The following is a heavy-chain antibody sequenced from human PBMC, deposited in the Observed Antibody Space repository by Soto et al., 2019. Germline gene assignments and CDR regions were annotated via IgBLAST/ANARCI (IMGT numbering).Heavy chain of an antibody. V-gene: IGHV4-34*01. D-gene: IGHD6-19*01. CDR3: VKEGSGWSYLDH. Sequence: SETLSLTCAFYGWSFSGSYWISIRQPPGKGLEWIGEINHSGSTNYNPSLRSRVTVSVDKSKNQFSLNLISVTAADTAVYFCVKEGSGWSYLDHWGQGILVTVSS. CDR1: GWSFSGSY. J-gene: IGHJ4*02. CDR2: INHSGST.